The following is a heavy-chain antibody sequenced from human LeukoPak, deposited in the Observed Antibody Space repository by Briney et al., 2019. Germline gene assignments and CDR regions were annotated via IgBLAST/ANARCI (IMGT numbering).Heavy chain of an antibody. J-gene: IGHJ4*02. CDR1: GFTFSSYS. V-gene: IGHV3-21*01. Sequence: GGSLRLSCAASGFTFSSYSMNWVRQAPGKGPEWVSSISSSSSYIYYADSVKGRFTISRDNAKNSLYLQMNSLGAEDTAVYYCARDGGHDYGDLSDYWGQGTLVTVSS. CDR3: ARDGGHDYGDLSDY. CDR2: ISSSSSYI. D-gene: IGHD4-17*01.